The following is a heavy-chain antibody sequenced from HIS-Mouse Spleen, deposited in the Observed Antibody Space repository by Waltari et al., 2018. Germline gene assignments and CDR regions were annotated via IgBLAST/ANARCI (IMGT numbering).Heavy chain of an antibody. CDR3: ARDFHDFWSGYYGGDKKHDAFDI. V-gene: IGHV4-4*07. D-gene: IGHD3-3*01. Sequence: QVQLQESGPGLVKPSETLSLTCTVSGGSLSRYYWSCIRQPAGEGLEWIGRIYTSGSTNYNPSLKSRVTMSVDTSKNQFSLKLSSVTAADTAVYYCARDFHDFWSGYYGGDKKHDAFDIWGQGTMVTVSS. J-gene: IGHJ3*02. CDR1: GGSLSRYY. CDR2: IYTSGST.